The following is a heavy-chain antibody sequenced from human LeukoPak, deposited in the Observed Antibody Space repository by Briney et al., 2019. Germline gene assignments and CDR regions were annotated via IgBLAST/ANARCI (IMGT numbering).Heavy chain of an antibody. CDR3: ARGDTYYDILTGYYHNWFDP. CDR2: IYTSGST. D-gene: IGHD3-9*01. Sequence: SETLSLTCTVSGGSISSYYWSWIRQPAGKGLEWIGRIYTSGSTNYNPSLKSRVTMSVDTSKNQFSLKLSSVTAADTAVYYCARGDTYYDILTGYYHNWFDPWGQGTLVTVSS. CDR1: GGSISSYY. V-gene: IGHV4-4*07. J-gene: IGHJ5*02.